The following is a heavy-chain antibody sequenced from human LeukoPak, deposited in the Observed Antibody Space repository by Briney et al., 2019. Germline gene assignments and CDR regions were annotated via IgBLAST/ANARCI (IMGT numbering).Heavy chain of an antibody. J-gene: IGHJ4*02. V-gene: IGHV4-30-4*08. CDR2: IYYSGST. D-gene: IGHD2-2*02. Sequence: KSSQTLSLTCTVSGGSISSDSYYWSWIRQPPGKGLEWIGYIYYSGSTDYNPSLKSRITISVDTSKNQFSLKLSSVTAADTAVYYCARVVPAAICDYWGQGTLVTVSS. CDR1: GGSISSDSYY. CDR3: ARVVPAAICDY.